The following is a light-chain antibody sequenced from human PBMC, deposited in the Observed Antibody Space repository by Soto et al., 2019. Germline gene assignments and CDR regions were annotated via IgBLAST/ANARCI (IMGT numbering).Light chain of an antibody. Sequence: QSVLTQPRSVSGSPGQSVTISCTGTSSDVGGYNYVSWYQQHPGKAPKLMIYDVSKRPSGVPDRFSGSKSGNTASLTISGLQAEDEADYYCQSYESSSLSGFVFXSGTKVTVL. CDR2: DVS. V-gene: IGLV2-11*01. J-gene: IGLJ1*01. CDR1: SSDVGGYNY. CDR3: QSYESSSLSGFV.